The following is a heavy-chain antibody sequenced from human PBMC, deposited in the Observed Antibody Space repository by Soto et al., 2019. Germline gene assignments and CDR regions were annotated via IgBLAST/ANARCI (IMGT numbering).Heavy chain of an antibody. CDR3: ARDPHKRFGELYWTVDY. D-gene: IGHD3-10*01. J-gene: IGHJ4*02. Sequence: GGSLRLSCAASGFTFSYYGMHWVRQAPGKGLEWVAVIWYDGSNKYYADSVKGRFTISRDNSKNTLYLQMNSLRAEDTAVYYCARDPHKRFGELYWTVDYGGQGTLVTVSS. CDR2: IWYDGSNK. CDR1: GFTFSYYG. V-gene: IGHV3-33*08.